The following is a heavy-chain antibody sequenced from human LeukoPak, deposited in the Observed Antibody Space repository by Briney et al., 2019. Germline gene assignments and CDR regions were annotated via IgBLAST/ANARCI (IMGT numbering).Heavy chain of an antibody. CDR1: GFSLSGYS. CDR2: ISSDSNYI. CDR3: ARGHSGSYQRNDAFDI. V-gene: IGHV3-21*01. D-gene: IGHD1-26*01. J-gene: IGHJ3*02. Sequence: PGGSLRLSCAASGFSLSGYSINWVRQVPGKGLEWVPSISSDSNYIYYAGSMKGRFTVSRDNARNSLYLQMNSLGAEDTAVYYCARGHSGSYQRNDAFDIWGQGTLVTVSS.